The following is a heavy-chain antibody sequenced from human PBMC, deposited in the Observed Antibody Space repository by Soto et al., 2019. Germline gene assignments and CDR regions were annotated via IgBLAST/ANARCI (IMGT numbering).Heavy chain of an antibody. Sequence: KFQGRVTITRDTSASTAYMELSSLRSEDTAVYYCARDRPLPPRIAAAGTYDYWGQGTLVTVSS. J-gene: IGHJ4*02. CDR3: ARDRPLPPRIAAAGTYDY. V-gene: IGHV1-3*01. D-gene: IGHD6-13*01.